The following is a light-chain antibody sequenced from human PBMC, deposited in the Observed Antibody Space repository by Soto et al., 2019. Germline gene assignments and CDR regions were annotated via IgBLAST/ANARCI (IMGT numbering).Light chain of an antibody. J-gene: IGKJ5*01. CDR1: QSVSNNY. CDR3: QQYGSSGT. CDR2: GAS. Sequence: EIVLTQSPGTLSLSPGERATLSCRASQSVSNNYLAWYQQKPGQAPRLLIYGASNRATGIPDRFSGSGSGTDFTLTISRLEPEDFAVYYCQQYGSSGTFGQGHDWRL. V-gene: IGKV3-20*01.